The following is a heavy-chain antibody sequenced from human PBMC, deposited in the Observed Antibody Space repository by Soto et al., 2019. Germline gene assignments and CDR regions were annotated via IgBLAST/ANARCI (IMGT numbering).Heavy chain of an antibody. Sequence: EVQLLESGGGLVQPGGSLRLSCAASGFSFSDYAMTWVRQAPGKGPEWVSGISGSGGSTYYADSVEGRFTISRDNSENTLYLQMYSLRTEVTAVYYCAKSGLVVVELAVNWYFDRWCRGTLVTVSS. CDR1: GFSFSDYA. CDR3: AKSGLVVVELAVNWYFDR. J-gene: IGHJ2*01. V-gene: IGHV3-23*01. CDR2: ISGSGGST. D-gene: IGHD2-2*01.